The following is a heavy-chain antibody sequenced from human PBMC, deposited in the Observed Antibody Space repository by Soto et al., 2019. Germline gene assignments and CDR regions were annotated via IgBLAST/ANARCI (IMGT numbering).Heavy chain of an antibody. Sequence: ASVKVSCKASGYTFPRYYMHRVRPAPGQGLEWMGWINPNSGGTNYAQKFQGRVTMTRDTSISTAYMELSRLRSDDTAVYYCARGAVAVYNWFDPWGQGTLVTVSS. CDR1: GYTFPRYY. D-gene: IGHD6-19*01. J-gene: IGHJ5*02. V-gene: IGHV1-2*02. CDR2: INPNSGGT. CDR3: ARGAVAVYNWFDP.